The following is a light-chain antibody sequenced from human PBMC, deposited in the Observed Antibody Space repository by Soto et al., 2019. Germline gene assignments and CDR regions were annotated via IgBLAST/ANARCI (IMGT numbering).Light chain of an antibody. V-gene: IGLV2-14*03. Sequence: QSALTQPTSVSGSPGQSITISCTGNHNDIGTYDYVSWYQQHPGRAPRLLIHGVTTRPSGISGRFSASKSGLTASLTISGLQPEDEAHYYCSSFTSNRIYVFGPGTKLTVL. CDR2: GVT. J-gene: IGLJ1*01. CDR3: SSFTSNRIYV. CDR1: HNDIGTYDY.